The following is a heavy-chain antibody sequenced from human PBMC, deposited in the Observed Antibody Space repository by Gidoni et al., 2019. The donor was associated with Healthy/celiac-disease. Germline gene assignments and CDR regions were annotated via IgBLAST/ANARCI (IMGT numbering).Heavy chain of an antibody. J-gene: IGHJ6*02. V-gene: IGHV3-49*05. CDR2: IRSKAYGGTT. CDR3: TFHYGDYYYYYGMDV. Sequence: EVQLVESGGGVVKPGRSLRLSCTASGFTFGDYAMSWFRQAPGKGLEWVGFIRSKAYGGTTEYAASVKGRFTISRDDSKSIAYLQMNSLKTEDTAVYYCTFHYGDYYYYYGMDVWGQGTTVTVSS. D-gene: IGHD3-16*01. CDR1: GFTFGDYA.